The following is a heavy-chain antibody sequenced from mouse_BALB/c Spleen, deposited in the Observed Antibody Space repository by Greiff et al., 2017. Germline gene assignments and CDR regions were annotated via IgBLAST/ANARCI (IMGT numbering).Heavy chain of an antibody. V-gene: IGHV1-5*01. CDR2: IYPGNSDT. J-gene: IGHJ3*01. CDR1: GYSFTSYW. CDR3: TRPMVTSRAWFAY. D-gene: IGHD2-2*01. Sequence: EVKLQESGTVLARPGASVKMSCKASGYSFTSYWMHWVKQRPGQGLEWIGAIYPGNSDTSYNQKFKGKAKLTAVTSASTAYMELSSLTNEDSAVYYCTRPMVTSRAWFAYWGQGTLVTASA.